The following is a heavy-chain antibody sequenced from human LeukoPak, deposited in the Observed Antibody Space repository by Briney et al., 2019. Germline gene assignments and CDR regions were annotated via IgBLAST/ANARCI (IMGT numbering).Heavy chain of an antibody. CDR2: IYYSGRT. D-gene: IGHD5-18*01. Sequence: SETLSLTGTVSGGSISSTSCYWGWIRQPPAKGLEGFGSIYYSGRTSYNPSLKSRLTIPVDTSPHQFSLQLGSVTPADTSVNFCARDEYSYGGRTHPYHFDYWGQGTLVTVSS. V-gene: IGHV4-39*07. J-gene: IGHJ4*02. CDR1: GGSISSTSCY. CDR3: ARDEYSYGGRTHPYHFDY.